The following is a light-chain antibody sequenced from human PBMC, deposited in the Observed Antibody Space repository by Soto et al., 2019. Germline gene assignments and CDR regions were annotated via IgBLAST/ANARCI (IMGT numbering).Light chain of an antibody. CDR2: DAS. Sequence: DIQVTQSPSSLSASVGXXVTITCQASQNINNYLNWYQQKPGRAPKLLIYDASNLEAGVPSRFRGSGSGTDFTFTISRLQPEDIATYYCHQYENLPTFGQGTRLEI. CDR3: HQYENLPT. V-gene: IGKV1-33*01. J-gene: IGKJ5*01. CDR1: QNINNY.